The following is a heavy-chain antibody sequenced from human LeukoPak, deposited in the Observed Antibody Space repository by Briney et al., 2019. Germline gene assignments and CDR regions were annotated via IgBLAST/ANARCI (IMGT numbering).Heavy chain of an antibody. J-gene: IGHJ3*01. CDR1: DYTFTSYG. CDR3: TRGLTSSWPGDAFDV. CDR2: ISAYNGNT. Sequence: ASLKVSCKASDYTFTSYGISWVRQAPGQGLEWMGWISAYNGNTKYAQKLQGRVTMTTDTSTSTAYMDLRSLRSDDTAVYCCTRGLTSSWPGDAFDVWGQGTMVTVSS. D-gene: IGHD6-13*01. V-gene: IGHV1-18*01.